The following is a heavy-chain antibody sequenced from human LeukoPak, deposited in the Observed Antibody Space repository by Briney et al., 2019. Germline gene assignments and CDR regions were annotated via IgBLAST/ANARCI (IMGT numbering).Heavy chain of an antibody. D-gene: IGHD6-13*01. J-gene: IGHJ4*02. CDR2: ISGSGGST. CDR3: AVYSSSWYAFDY. V-gene: IGHV3-23*01. CDR1: GFTFSSYG. Sequence: GGSLRLSCAASGFTFSSYGMHWVRQAPGKGLEWVSAISGSGGSTYYADSVKGRFTISRDNSKNTLYLQMNSLRAEDTAVYYCAVYSSSWYAFDYWGQGTLVTVSS.